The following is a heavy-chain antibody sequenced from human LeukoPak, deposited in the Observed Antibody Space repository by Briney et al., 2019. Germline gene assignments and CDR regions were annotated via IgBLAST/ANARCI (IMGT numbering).Heavy chain of an antibody. V-gene: IGHV1-8*01. CDR2: MNPNSGNT. D-gene: IGHD2-21*02. J-gene: IGHJ3*02. Sequence: ASVKVSCKASGYTFTSYDINWVRQATGQGLEWMGWMNPNSGNTGYAQKFQGRVTMTRNTSISTAYMELSSLRSEDTAVYYCARGPPYCGGDCSNAFDIWGQGTMVTVSS. CDR3: ARGPPYCGGDCSNAFDI. CDR1: GYTFTSYD.